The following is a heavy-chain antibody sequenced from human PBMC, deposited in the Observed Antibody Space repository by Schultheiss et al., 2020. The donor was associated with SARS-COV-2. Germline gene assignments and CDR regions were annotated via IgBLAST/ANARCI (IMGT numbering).Heavy chain of an antibody. Sequence: SETLSLTCAVSGGSISSSNWWSWVRQPPGKGLEWIGEINHSGSTNYNPSLKSRVTISVDTSKNQFSLKLSSVTAADTAVYYCARIQWLGYPPFDYWGQGTLVTVSS. V-gene: IGHV4-4*02. J-gene: IGHJ4*02. CDR1: GGSISSSNW. CDR3: ARIQWLGYPPFDY. CDR2: INHSGST. D-gene: IGHD6-19*01.